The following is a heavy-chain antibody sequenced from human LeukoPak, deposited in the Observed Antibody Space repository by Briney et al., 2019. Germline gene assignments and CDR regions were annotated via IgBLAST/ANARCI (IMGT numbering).Heavy chain of an antibody. CDR2: IYYSGST. CDR1: GGSISGYY. Sequence: SETLSLTCSVSGGSISGYYWSWIRQPPGKGLEWIGYIYYSGSTEYNPSLKSRVTISVDTSKNQFSLKLSSVTAADTAVYYCAKQSGSSPYYFDYWGQGTLVTVSS. J-gene: IGHJ4*02. V-gene: IGHV4-59*08. CDR3: AKQSGSSPYYFDY. D-gene: IGHD6-6*01.